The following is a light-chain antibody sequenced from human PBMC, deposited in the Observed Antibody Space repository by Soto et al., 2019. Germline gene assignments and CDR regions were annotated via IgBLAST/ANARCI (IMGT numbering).Light chain of an antibody. J-gene: IGLJ2*01. Sequence: QSVLTQPASVSGSPGQSITISCTGTSSDVGGYNYVSWYQQHPGKAPKLMIYDVSNRPSGVSSRFSGSKSGNTASLTISGLQAEDEADYHCSSYTSSSTLVFGGGTKLTVL. CDR2: DVS. CDR1: SSDVGGYNY. V-gene: IGLV2-14*01. CDR3: SSYTSSSTLV.